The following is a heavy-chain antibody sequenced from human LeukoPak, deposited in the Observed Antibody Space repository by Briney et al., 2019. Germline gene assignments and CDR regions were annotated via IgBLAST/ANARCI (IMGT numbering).Heavy chain of an antibody. CDR2: IKQDGSEK. D-gene: IGHD3-3*01. J-gene: IGHJ4*02. V-gene: IGHV3-7*01. CDR1: GFTFSSYW. CDR3: AREIFWSGYYSNLHFDY. Sequence: PGGSLRLSCAASGFTFSSYWMSWVRQAPGKGLEWVANIKQDGSEKYYVDSVKGRFTISRDNAKNSLYLQMNSLRAEDTAVYYCAREIFWSGYYSNLHFDYWGQGTLVTVSS.